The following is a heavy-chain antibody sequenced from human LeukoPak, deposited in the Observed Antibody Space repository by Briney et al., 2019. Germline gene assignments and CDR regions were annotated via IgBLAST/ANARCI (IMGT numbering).Heavy chain of an antibody. CDR3: AKAHYWSIDY. D-gene: IGHD3-3*01. Sequence: GGSLRLSCAASGFDFSSNWMHWVRHAPGQGLVWVSRIKGDGISTSYADSVKGRFTITRDIAKNTLYLQMTSLRAEDTGVYYCAKAHYWSIDYWGRGTLVTVSS. V-gene: IGHV3-74*01. J-gene: IGHJ4*02. CDR1: GFDFSSNW. CDR2: IKGDGIST.